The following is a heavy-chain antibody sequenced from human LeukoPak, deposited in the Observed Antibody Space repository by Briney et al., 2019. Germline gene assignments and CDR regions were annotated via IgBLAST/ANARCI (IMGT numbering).Heavy chain of an antibody. J-gene: IGHJ4*02. CDR2: IYYSGST. CDR3: ARGSYDILTGYYPLNY. D-gene: IGHD3-9*01. CDR1: GGSISSYN. V-gene: IGHV4-59*01. Sequence: IPSETLSLTCTVSGGSISSYNWSWIRQPPGKGLEWIGYIYYSGSTNYNPSLNSRVTISVDTSKNQFSLKLSSVTAADTAVYYCARGSYDILTGYYPLNYWGQGTLVTVSS.